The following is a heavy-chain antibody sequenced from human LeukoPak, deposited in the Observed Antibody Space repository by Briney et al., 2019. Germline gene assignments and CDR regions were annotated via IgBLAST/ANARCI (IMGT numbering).Heavy chain of an antibody. Sequence: SETLSLTCTVSGGSISSYYWSWIRQPPGKGLEWIGYIYYSGSTNYNPSLKSRVTISVDTSKNQFSLKLSSVTAADTAVYYCARHRKSYFDYWGQGTLVTVSS. J-gene: IGHJ4*02. CDR3: ARHRKSYFDY. CDR2: IYYSGST. CDR1: GGSISSYY. V-gene: IGHV4-59*08.